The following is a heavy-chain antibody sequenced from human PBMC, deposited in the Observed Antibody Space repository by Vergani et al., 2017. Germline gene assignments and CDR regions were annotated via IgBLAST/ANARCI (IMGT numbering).Heavy chain of an antibody. D-gene: IGHD4-17*01. J-gene: IGHJ5*02. Sequence: EVQLLESGGGLVQPGGSLRLSCAASGFTFSSYAMSWVRQAPGKGLEWVSAISGSGGSTYYADSVKGLFTRSVDTSKNQFSLKLSSVTAAATALYYCASRGELGGPGSTVTTNNWFDPWGQGTLVTVSS. CDR3: ASRGELGGPGSTVTTNNWFDP. CDR2: ISGSGGST. CDR1: GFTFSSYA. V-gene: IGHV3-23*01.